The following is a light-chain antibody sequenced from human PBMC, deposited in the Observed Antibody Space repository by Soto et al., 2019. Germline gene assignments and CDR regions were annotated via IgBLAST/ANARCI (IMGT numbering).Light chain of an antibody. J-gene: IGKJ1*01. V-gene: IGKV1-27*01. CDR1: EDISNY. CDR2: SAS. CDR3: QNYNRAPWT. Sequence: DIQMTQSPSSLSASVGDRVIITCRASEDISNYLAWYQQKPGKVPKLLIYSASTLQSGVPSRFSGSGSGTDFTLTISSLQTEDVATYYCQNYNRAPWTFGQGTKVESK.